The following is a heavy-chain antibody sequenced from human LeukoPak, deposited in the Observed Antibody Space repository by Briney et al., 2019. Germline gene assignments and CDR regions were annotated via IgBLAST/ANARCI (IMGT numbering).Heavy chain of an antibody. J-gene: IGHJ3*02. Sequence: PSETLSLTCTVSGGSISSGDYYWSWIRQPPGKGLEWIGYIYYSGSTYYNPSLKSRVTISVDTSKNQFSLKLSSVTAADTAVYYCARDLLTAPGAFDIWGQGTMVTVSS. CDR3: ARDLLTAPGAFDI. D-gene: IGHD3-9*01. CDR1: GGSISSGDYY. V-gene: IGHV4-30-4*01. CDR2: IYYSGST.